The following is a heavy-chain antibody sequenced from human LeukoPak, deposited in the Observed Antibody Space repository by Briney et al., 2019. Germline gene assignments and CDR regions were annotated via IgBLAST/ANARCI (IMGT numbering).Heavy chain of an antibody. J-gene: IGHJ4*02. CDR1: GFTFSSYS. CDR3: AREFWAGGGSGDY. Sequence: GGSLRLSCAASGFTFSSYSMNWVRQAPGKGLEWVAVISYDGSNKYYADSVKGRFTISRDNAKNTLYLQMNSLRAEDTAVYYCAREFWAGGGSGDYRGQGTLVTVSS. CDR2: ISYDGSNK. D-gene: IGHD3-16*01. V-gene: IGHV3-30*03.